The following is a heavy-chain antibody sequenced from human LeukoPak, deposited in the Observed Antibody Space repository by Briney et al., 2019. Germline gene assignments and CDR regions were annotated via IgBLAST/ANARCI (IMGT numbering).Heavy chain of an antibody. V-gene: IGHV4-59*08. CDR1: GDSISPYF. Sequence: PSETLSLTCTVSGDSISPYFWSWLRQPPGKGLEWIAYIHNRGCTNYNPSLNSRLTISIDVSKSQVSLKLTSVTAADTAVYYCARHANSYGSQTYPLDYWGQGTLVTVSS. CDR2: IHNRGCT. CDR3: ARHANSYGSQTYPLDY. D-gene: IGHD3-10*01. J-gene: IGHJ4*02.